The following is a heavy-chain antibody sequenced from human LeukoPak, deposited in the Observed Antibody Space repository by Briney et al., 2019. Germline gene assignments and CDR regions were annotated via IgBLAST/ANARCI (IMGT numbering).Heavy chain of an antibody. CDR1: GFSLSTSGMC. Sequence: SGPTLVNXTQTLTLTCTFSGFSLSTSGMCVSWIRQPPGKALEWLARIDWDDDKYYSTSLKTRLTISKDTSKNQVVLTMTNMDPVDTATYYCARMATRQIGVDYWGQGTLVTVSS. CDR2: IDWDDDK. D-gene: IGHD5-12*01. V-gene: IGHV2-70*11. CDR3: ARMATRQIGVDY. J-gene: IGHJ4*02.